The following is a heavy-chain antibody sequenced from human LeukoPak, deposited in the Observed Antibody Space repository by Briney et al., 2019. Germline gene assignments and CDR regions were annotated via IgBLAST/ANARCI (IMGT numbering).Heavy chain of an antibody. CDR1: GGSISSFS. CDR3: ARHSTSGWNWFDP. J-gene: IGHJ5*02. CDR2: IDYSGGT. Sequence: PSENLSLTCTVSGGSISSFSWSWIRQPPGRGLEWIGYIDYSGGTNYNPSLKSRVIISVDTSKNQFSLKLSSVTAADTAVYYCARHSTSGWNWFDPWGQGTLVTVSS. D-gene: IGHD6-19*01. V-gene: IGHV4-59*08.